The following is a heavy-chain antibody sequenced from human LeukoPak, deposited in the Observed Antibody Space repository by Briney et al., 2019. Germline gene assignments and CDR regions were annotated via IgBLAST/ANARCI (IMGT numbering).Heavy chain of an antibody. V-gene: IGHV4-34*01. CDR2: INHSGST. D-gene: IGHD2-2*01. J-gene: IGHJ6*02. CDR3: ARSEPAAMLWGYYYYYYGMDV. CDR1: GGSFSGYY. Sequence: SETLSLTCAVYGGSFSGYYWSWIRQPPGKGLEWIGEINHSGSTNYNPSLKSRVTISVDTSKNQFSLKLSSVTAADTAVYYCARSEPAAMLWGYYYYYYGMDVWGQGTTVTVSS.